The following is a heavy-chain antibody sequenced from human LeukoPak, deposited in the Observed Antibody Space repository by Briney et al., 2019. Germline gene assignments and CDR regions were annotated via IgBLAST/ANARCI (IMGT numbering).Heavy chain of an antibody. J-gene: IGHJ4*02. CDR2: ISDGSGRK. CDR1: GFSFSTYA. V-gene: IGHV3-23*01. D-gene: IGHD3-16*02. Sequence: GGSLRLSCAASGFSFSTYAMSWVRQAPGKGLEWVSHISDGSGRKYYADSVRGRFTISRDNSKNTLYLQMNSLRAEDTAVYYCAKEDKYGTYRYNLFDYWGQGTLVTVSS. CDR3: AKEDKYGTYRYNLFDY.